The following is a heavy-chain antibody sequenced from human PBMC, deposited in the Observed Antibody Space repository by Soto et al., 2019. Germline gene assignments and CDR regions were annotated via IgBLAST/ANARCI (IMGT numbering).Heavy chain of an antibody. J-gene: IGHJ6*02. CDR2: IGGSGSST. CDR1: GFLFYRYA. Sequence: EVQLLESGGGLVQPGGSLRLSCAASGFLFYRYAMSWVRQAPGKGLEWVSAIGGSGSSTYYADSVKGRFTISRDNSKNRLYLQMDGLRVDDTAVYYCAKDRALENQTPYGMDVWGQGTTVTV. V-gene: IGHV3-23*01. D-gene: IGHD2-2*01. CDR3: AKDRALENQTPYGMDV.